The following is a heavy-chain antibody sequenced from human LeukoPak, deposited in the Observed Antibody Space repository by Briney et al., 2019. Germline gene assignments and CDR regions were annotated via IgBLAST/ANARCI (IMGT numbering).Heavy chain of an antibody. CDR1: GGSISSYY. D-gene: IGHD2-15*01. CDR2: IYTSGST. Sequence: PSETLSLTCTVSGGSISSYYWSWIRQPAGKGLEWIGRIYTSGSTNYNPSLKSRVTMSVDTSKNQFSLKLSSVTAADTAVYYCARGRDMVVAAGPFFDYWGQGTLVTVSS. V-gene: IGHV4-4*07. CDR3: ARGRDMVVAAGPFFDY. J-gene: IGHJ4*02.